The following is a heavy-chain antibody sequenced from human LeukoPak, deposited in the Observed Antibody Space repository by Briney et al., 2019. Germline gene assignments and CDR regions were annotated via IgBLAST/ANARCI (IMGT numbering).Heavy chain of an antibody. Sequence: GRSLRLSCAASGFTFSSYGMHWVRQAPGKGLEWVAVIWYDGSNKYYADSVKGRFTISRDNSKNTLYLQMNSLRAEDTAVYYCARDLRSGYCSSTSCYAVSDGMDVWGQGTTVTVSS. CDR1: GFTFSSYG. J-gene: IGHJ6*02. CDR3: ARDLRSGYCSSTSCYAVSDGMDV. CDR2: IWYDGSNK. V-gene: IGHV3-33*01. D-gene: IGHD2-2*01.